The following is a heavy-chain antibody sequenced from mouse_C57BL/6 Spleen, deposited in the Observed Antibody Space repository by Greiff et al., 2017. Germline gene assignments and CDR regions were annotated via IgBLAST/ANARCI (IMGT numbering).Heavy chain of an antibody. D-gene: IGHD3-2*02. V-gene: IGHV1-61*01. J-gene: IGHJ2*01. CDR3: ARGSAGDLDY. CDR2: IDPSDSAT. Sequence: QVQLQQPGAELVRPGSSVKLSCKASGYTFTSSWMDWVKQRPGQGLEWIGNIDPSDSATHYNQKFKDKATLTVDKASSTADMQLSSLTSEYSAVYYGARGSAGDLDYWGQGTTLTVSS. CDR1: GYTFTSSW.